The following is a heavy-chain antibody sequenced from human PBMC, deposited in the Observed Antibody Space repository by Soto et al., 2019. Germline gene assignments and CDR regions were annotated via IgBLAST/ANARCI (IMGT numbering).Heavy chain of an antibody. CDR2: IIPILGIA. V-gene: IGHV1-69*08. Sequence: QVQLVQSGAEVKKPGSSVKVSCKASGGTFSSYTISWVRQAPGQGLEWMGRIIPILGIANYAQKFQGRVTIPADKATSTAYMELSSLRSEDTAVYYCARDDSSGYLCFDYWGQGTLVTVSS. CDR3: ARDDSSGYLCFDY. J-gene: IGHJ4*02. CDR1: GGTFSSYT. D-gene: IGHD3-22*01.